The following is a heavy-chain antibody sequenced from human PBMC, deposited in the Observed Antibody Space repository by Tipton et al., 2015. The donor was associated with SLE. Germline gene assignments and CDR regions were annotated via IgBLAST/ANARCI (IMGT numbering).Heavy chain of an antibody. D-gene: IGHD2-8*02. V-gene: IGHV1-2*06. CDR3: ARGYCGGGVCYGRGFFDH. CDR2: VTPNSGAT. J-gene: IGHJ4*02. Sequence: QSGAEVKKPGASVRVSCKASGYTFTGYFVHWVRQAPGQGLEWMGRVTPNSGATHYAQKFQGRVTMTRDTSISTAYLELSSLRSDDTAVYYCARGYCGGGVCYGRGFFDHWGQGNLVTVSS. CDR1: GYTFTGYF.